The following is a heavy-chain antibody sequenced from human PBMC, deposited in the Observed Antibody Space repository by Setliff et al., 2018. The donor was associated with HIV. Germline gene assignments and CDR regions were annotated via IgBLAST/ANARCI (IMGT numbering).Heavy chain of an antibody. V-gene: IGHV4-61*02. CDR3: ARAFCGISAGYYYFDV. D-gene: IGHD3-9*01. J-gene: IGHJ4*02. CDR2: IFTSGSA. CDR1: GGSISSTSHY. Sequence: PSETLSLTCTVSGGSISSTSHYWTWIRQPAEKGLEWLGRIFTSGSASYNPSLESRVTFSVDTSKNQFALKLTSVTAADTAVYYCARAFCGISAGYYYFDVWGQGALVTVSS.